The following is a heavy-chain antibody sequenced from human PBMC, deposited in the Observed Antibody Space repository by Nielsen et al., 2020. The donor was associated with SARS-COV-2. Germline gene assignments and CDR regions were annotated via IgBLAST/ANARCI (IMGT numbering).Heavy chain of an antibody. CDR2: ISYEVIKK. J-gene: IGHJ6*02. V-gene: IGHV3-30*18. D-gene: IGHD3-16*01. Sequence: SLKISCSASCFTFNNYGFYFVRPAPVKVLYLVASISYEVIKKYYGDSLTVRFTVSRDASKNTVYLQMNSLSAEDTAVYHCAKRRAVFMLTFGGEGAMDVWGQGTTVSVYS. CDR3: AKRRAVFMLTFGGEGAMDV. CDR1: CFTFNNYG.